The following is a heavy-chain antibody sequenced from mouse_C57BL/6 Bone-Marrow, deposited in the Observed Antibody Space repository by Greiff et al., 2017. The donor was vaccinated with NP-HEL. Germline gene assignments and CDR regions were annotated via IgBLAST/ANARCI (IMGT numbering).Heavy chain of an antibody. CDR1: GYTFTSYG. D-gene: IGHD4-1*01. CDR3: ARYRTGYWYFDV. J-gene: IGHJ1*03. V-gene: IGHV1-81*01. Sequence: QVQLKQSGAELARPGASVKLSCKASGYTFTSYGISWVKQRPGQGLEWIGEIYPRSGNTYYNEKFKGKATLTADKSSSTAYMELRSLTSEDSAVYFCARYRTGYWYFDVGGTGTTVTVSA. CDR2: IYPRSGNT.